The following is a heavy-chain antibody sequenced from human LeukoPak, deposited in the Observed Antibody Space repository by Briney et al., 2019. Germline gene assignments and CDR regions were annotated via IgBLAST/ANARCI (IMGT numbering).Heavy chain of an antibody. J-gene: IGHJ4*02. CDR2: TSSSSSYI. V-gene: IGHV3-21*01. CDR1: GFTFSSYS. CDR3: AGAVVPAAIVDY. Sequence: AGGSLRLSCAASGFTFSSYSMTWVRQAPGKGLEWVSSTSSSSSYIYYADSVKGRFTISRDNAKNSLYLQMNSLRAEDTAVYYCAGAVVPAAIVDYWGQGTLVTVSS. D-gene: IGHD2-2*01.